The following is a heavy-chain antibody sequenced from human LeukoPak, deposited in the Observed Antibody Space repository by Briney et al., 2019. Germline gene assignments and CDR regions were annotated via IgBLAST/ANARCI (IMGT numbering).Heavy chain of an antibody. V-gene: IGHV1-69*13. Sequence: SVKVSCKASGGTFSSYAISWVRQAPGQGLEWMGGIIPIFGTANYAQKFQGRVTITADESTSTAYMELSSLRSEDTAVYYCARQSITIFGVVYNYYYMDVWGKGPRSPSP. CDR1: GGTFSSYA. CDR2: IIPIFGTA. J-gene: IGHJ6*03. D-gene: IGHD3-3*01. CDR3: ARQSITIFGVVYNYYYMDV.